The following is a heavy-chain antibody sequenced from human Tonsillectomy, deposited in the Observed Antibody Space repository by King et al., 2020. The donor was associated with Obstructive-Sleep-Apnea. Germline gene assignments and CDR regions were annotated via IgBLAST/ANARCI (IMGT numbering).Heavy chain of an antibody. CDR1: GYSFATYW. D-gene: IGHD3-10*01. J-gene: IGHJ4*02. CDR2: IDPSDSYT. V-gene: IGHV5-10-1*01. CDR3: AISIVRGAMPDY. Sequence: QLVQSGAEVKKPGDSLRISCKGSGYSFATYWISWVRQMPGKGLEWMGRIDPSDSYTNYSPSFQGHVTISADKSISTAYLQWSSLKASDTGMYYCAISIVRGAMPDYWGQGTLVTVSS.